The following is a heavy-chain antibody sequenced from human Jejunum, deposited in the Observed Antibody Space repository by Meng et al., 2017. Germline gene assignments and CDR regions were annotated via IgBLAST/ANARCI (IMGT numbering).Heavy chain of an antibody. CDR2: ISSTSTYI. D-gene: IGHD1-26*01. V-gene: IGHV3-21*01. Sequence: GSLKISCAGSGFTFSTHSMNWVRQAPGKGLEWVSSISSTSTYIYYADSVKGRFTISRDNAKNSLYLQMNSLRVEDTAVYYCASGSSLYYYYFDYWGQGTLVTVSS. J-gene: IGHJ4*02. CDR1: GFTFSTHS. CDR3: ASGSSLYYYYFDY.